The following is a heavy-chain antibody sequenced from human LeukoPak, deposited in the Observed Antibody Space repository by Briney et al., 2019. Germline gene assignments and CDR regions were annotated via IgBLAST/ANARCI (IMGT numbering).Heavy chain of an antibody. J-gene: IGHJ5*02. CDR1: GFTFSSYW. D-gene: IGHD3-10*01. CDR2: IKQDGSEK. V-gene: IGHV3-7*01. Sequence: GGSLRLSCAASGFTFSSYWMSWVRQAPGKGLEWVANIKQDGSEKYYVDSVKGRFTISRDNAKNSLYLQMNSLRAEDTAVYYCARDPGYYYGSGRNWFDPWGQGTLVTVSS. CDR3: ARDPGYYYGSGRNWFDP.